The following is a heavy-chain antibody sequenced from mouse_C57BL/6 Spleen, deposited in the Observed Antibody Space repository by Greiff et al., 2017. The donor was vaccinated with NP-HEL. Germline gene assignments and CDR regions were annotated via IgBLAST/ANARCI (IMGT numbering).Heavy chain of an antibody. J-gene: IGHJ2*01. CDR3: ARDYGGFDY. CDR2: IYPGSGNT. V-gene: IGHV1-66*01. D-gene: IGHD1-1*01. CDR1: GYSFTSYY. Sequence: VQLQQSGPELVKPGASVKISCKASGYSFTSYYIHWVKQRPGQGLEWIGWIYPGSGNTKYNEKFKGKATLTADTSASTAYMQLSSLTSEDSAVYYCARDYGGFDYWGQGTTLTVSS.